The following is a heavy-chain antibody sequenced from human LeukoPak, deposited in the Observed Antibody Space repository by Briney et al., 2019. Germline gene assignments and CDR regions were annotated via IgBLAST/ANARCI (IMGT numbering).Heavy chain of an antibody. Sequence: GGSLRLSCAASEFTLSSYGMHWVRQAPGKGLEWVAVISYDGSNKYYADSVKGRFTISRDNSKNTLYLQMNSLRAEDTAVYFGARVAPSDYGSGTYYPDYWGQGTLVTVSS. D-gene: IGHD3-10*01. CDR1: EFTLSSYG. V-gene: IGHV3-30*03. CDR2: ISYDGSNK. J-gene: IGHJ4*02. CDR3: ARVAPSDYGSGTYYPDY.